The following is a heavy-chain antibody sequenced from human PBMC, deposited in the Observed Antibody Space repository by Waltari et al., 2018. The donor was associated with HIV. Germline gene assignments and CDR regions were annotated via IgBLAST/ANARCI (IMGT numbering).Heavy chain of an antibody. D-gene: IGHD6-19*01. Sequence: QVQLVQSGAEVKKPGASVKVSCRASGYTFTGYDMHWVRQAPGQGLEWVGWINPNSGGTNYAQKFQGRVTMTRDTSISTAYMELSRLRSDDTAVYYCARDQGGIAVAGTPGDYWGQGTLVTVSS. CDR1: GYTFTGYD. CDR2: INPNSGGT. J-gene: IGHJ4*02. CDR3: ARDQGGIAVAGTPGDY. V-gene: IGHV1-2*02.